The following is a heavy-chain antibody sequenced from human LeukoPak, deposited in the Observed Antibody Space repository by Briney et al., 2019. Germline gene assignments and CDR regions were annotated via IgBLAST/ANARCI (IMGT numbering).Heavy chain of an antibody. V-gene: IGHV4-59*08. Sequence: SETLSLTCSVSGDSISSYYWSWIRQPPGKGLEWIGYIYYSGSTNSHPSLKSRVTISVDTSKNQFSLKLSSVTAADTAVYYCARRAAGAGWFDPWGQGTLVTVSS. D-gene: IGHD6-25*01. CDR1: GDSISSYY. CDR2: IYYSGST. CDR3: ARRAAGAGWFDP. J-gene: IGHJ5*02.